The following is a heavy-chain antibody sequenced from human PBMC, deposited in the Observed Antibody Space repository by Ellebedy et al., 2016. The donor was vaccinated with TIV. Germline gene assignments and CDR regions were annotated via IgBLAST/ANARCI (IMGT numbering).Heavy chain of an antibody. Sequence: SETLSLTXSVSGGSLSGSDSYWGWIRQSPGKGLEWIGTIYYTGSTYLNPSLKSRVTMSVDTSKNEFSLRLSSVTAADTAVYYCAGGRADVWELLAYWGQGTLATVSS. J-gene: IGHJ4*02. D-gene: IGHD1-26*01. CDR1: GGSLSGSDSY. CDR3: AGGRADVWELLAY. V-gene: IGHV4-39*01. CDR2: IYYTGST.